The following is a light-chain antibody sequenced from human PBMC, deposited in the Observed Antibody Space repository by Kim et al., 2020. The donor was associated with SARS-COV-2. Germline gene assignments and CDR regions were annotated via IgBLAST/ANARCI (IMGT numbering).Light chain of an antibody. CDR2: WAS. Sequence: DIVMTQSPDSLAVSLGERATINCKSSQSFLSSSNNKNYLAWYQHKPGQPPKLLIYWASTRESGVPDRFSGSGSGTDFTLTISSLQAEDVAVYYCQQYDDSPWTFGQGTKVDIK. J-gene: IGKJ1*01. CDR1: QSFLSSSNNKNY. V-gene: IGKV4-1*01. CDR3: QQYDDSPWT.